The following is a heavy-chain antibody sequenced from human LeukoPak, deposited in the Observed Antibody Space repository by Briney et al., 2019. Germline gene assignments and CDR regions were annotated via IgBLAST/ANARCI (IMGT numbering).Heavy chain of an antibody. CDR1: GGTFSSYA. D-gene: IGHD5-18*01. Sequence: SVKVSCKASGGTFSSYAISWVRQAPGQGLEWMGGIIPIFGTANYAQKLQGRVTMTTDTSTSTAYMELRSLRSDDTAVYYCARDEHTASIYWGQGTLVTVSS. CDR3: ARDEHTASIY. CDR2: IIPIFGTA. J-gene: IGHJ4*02. V-gene: IGHV1-69*05.